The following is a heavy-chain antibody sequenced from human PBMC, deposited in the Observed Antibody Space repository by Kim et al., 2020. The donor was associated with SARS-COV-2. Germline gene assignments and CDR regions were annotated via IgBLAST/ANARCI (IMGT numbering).Heavy chain of an antibody. Sequence: GGSLRLSCAASGFTFSSYAMHWVRQAPGKGLEWVAVISYDGSNKYYADSVKGRFTISRDNSKNTLYLQMNSLRAEDTAVYYCAKTAAGTVGGLGTWHYYFDSWGQGTLVTVSS. J-gene: IGHJ4*02. CDR3: AKTAAGTVGGLGTWHYYFDS. V-gene: IGHV3-30*04. CDR1: GFTFSSYA. CDR2: ISYDGSNK. D-gene: IGHD6-13*01.